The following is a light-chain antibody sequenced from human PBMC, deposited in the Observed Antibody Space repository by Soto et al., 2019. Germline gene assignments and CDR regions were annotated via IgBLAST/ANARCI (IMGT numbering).Light chain of an antibody. J-gene: IGLJ3*02. CDR1: RSNIGSAI. CDR3: VAWDDNLSSPV. V-gene: IGLV1-47*01. Sequence: QSVLTQPPSLSGTPGQTVTISCIGSRSNIGSAIVHWYQQIPGTAPKHLIYMNNQRPSGVPDRFSGSKSGTSASLVITGLRPEDEAGYYCVAWDDNLSSPVFGGGTKVTVL. CDR2: MNN.